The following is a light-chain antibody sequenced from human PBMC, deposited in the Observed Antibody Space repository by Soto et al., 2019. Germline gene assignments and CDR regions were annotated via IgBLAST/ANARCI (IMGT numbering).Light chain of an antibody. V-gene: IGLV1-40*01. Sequence: QAVLTQPPSVSGAPGERVPISCTGGSSKNGSNYEVQWYQQLPGTAPKLLIHGNTDRPSGVPDRFSGSKSGTSASLAITGSQADDEADYYCQSYDDSLSVHYVFGTGTKVTVL. CDR2: GNT. CDR3: QSYDDSLSVHYV. CDR1: SSKNGSNYE. J-gene: IGLJ1*01.